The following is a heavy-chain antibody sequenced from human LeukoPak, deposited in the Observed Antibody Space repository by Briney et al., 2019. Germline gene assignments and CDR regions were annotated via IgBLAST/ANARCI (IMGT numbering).Heavy chain of an antibody. CDR2: ISGSGGST. CDR3: AKDPPLNIVVVVAATGGDGY. V-gene: IGHV3-23*01. CDR1: GFTFSSYA. D-gene: IGHD2-15*01. Sequence: GGSLRLSCAASGFTFSSYAMNWVRQAPGKGLEWVSAISGSGGSTYYADSVKGRFTISRDNSKNTLYLQMNSLRAEDTAVYYCAKDPPLNIVVVVAATGGDGYWGQGTLVTVSS. J-gene: IGHJ4*02.